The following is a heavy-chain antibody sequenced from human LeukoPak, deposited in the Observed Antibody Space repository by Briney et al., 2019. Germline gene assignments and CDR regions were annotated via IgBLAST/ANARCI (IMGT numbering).Heavy chain of an antibody. V-gene: IGHV1-18*01. J-gene: IGHJ5*02. CDR3: ARESGYCSGGSCYSSWFDP. Sequence: ASVKVSCKASGYTFTSYGISWVRQAPGQGLEWMGWISAYNGNTNYAQKLQGRVTMTTDTSTSTAYMELRSLRSDDTAVYYCARESGYCSGGSCYSSWFDPWGQGTLVTVSS. CDR2: ISAYNGNT. D-gene: IGHD2-15*01. CDR1: GYTFTSYG.